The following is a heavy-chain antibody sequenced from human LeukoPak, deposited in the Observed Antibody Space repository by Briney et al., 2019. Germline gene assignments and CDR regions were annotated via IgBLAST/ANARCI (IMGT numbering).Heavy chain of an antibody. CDR2: INHSGST. Sequence: PSGTLSLTCAVYGGSFSGYYWRWIRQPPGKGLEWIGEINHSGSTNYNPSLKSRVTISVDTSKNHLSLKMSSVTAADTAVYYCTITTGTTLGLMDYWGQGTLVTVSS. CDR1: GGSFSGYY. V-gene: IGHV4-34*01. CDR3: TITTGTTLGLMDY. D-gene: IGHD1-1*01. J-gene: IGHJ4*02.